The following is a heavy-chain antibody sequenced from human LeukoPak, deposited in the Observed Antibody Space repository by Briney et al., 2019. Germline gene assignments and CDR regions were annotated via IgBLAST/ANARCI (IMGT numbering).Heavy chain of an antibody. D-gene: IGHD4-17*01. Sequence: SGPTLVKPTQTLTLTCTFSGFSLSTSGVGVGWIRQPPGKALEWLALIYWDDDKRYSPSLKSRLTITKDTSKNQVVLTMTNMAPVDTATYYFGHNTVTTAFDIWGQGTMVTVSS. CDR2: IYWDDDK. J-gene: IGHJ3*02. CDR3: GHNTVTTAFDI. V-gene: IGHV2-5*02. CDR1: GFSLSTSGVG.